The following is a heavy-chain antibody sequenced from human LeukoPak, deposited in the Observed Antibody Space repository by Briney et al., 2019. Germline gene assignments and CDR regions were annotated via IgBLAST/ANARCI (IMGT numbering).Heavy chain of an antibody. V-gene: IGHV3-7*03. CDR1: GFAFSHYW. CDR2: TKHDGSET. Sequence: GGSLRLSCAASGFAFSHYWMTWVRQAPGKGLEWVANTKHDGSETYYVDSVKGRFIISRDNAKNSLFLQMNGLRAEDTAVYYCSRDHYANFAHFHNFPYWGQGTLLTVSS. J-gene: IGHJ4*02. D-gene: IGHD2-8*01. CDR3: SRDHYANFAHFHNFPY.